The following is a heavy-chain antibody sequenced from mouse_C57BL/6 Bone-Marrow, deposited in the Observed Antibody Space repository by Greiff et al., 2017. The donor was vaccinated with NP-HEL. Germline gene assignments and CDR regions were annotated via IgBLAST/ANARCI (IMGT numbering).Heavy chain of an antibody. CDR1: GYAFSSYW. Sequence: QVQLKQSGAELVKPGASVKISCKASGYAFSSYWMNWVKQRPGKGLEWIGQIYPGDGDTNYNGKFKGKATLTADKSSSTAYMQLSSLTSEDYAVYFYERGGWAVVVDYWGQGTTLTVSS. CDR3: ERGGWAVVVDY. J-gene: IGHJ2*01. CDR2: IYPGDGDT. D-gene: IGHD1-1*01. V-gene: IGHV1-80*01.